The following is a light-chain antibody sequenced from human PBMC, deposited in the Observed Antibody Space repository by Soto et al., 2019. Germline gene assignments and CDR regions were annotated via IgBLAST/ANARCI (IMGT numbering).Light chain of an antibody. J-gene: IGKJ1*01. CDR2: HAS. Sequence: DIQMTQSPSTVSASVGDRVTITCRPSRGIGNALAWYQQKPGTAPKLLIYHASTLESGVPSRFSGSGSGTEFTLTISSLQPDDFATYYCQQYMSYSFGQGTKVDIK. V-gene: IGKV1-5*01. CDR3: QQYMSYS. CDR1: RGIGNA.